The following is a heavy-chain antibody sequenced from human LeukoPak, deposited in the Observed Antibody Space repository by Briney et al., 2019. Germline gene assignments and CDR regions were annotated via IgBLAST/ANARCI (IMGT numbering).Heavy chain of an antibody. CDR2: ISWNSGSI. CDR3: ARDVGRYFDY. V-gene: IGHV3-9*01. CDR1: GFTFDDYA. J-gene: IGHJ4*02. Sequence: SLRLSCAASGFTFDDYAMHWVRQAPGKGLEWVSGISWNSGSIGYADSVKGRFTISRDNAKNSLYLQMNSLRAEDTAVYYCARDVGRYFDYWGQGTLVTVSS.